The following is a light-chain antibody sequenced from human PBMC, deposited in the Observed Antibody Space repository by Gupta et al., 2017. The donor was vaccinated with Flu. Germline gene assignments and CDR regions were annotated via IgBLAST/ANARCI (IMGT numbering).Light chain of an antibody. CDR3: AAWDDSLKGWV. Sequence: QSVLTQPPSASVTPGQRVTISCSGSSSNSGSNTVNWYQQLPGTAPKPLIYSTNRRRPSGVPDRFSGSKSGTSASLAISGLQSEDEADYYCAAWDDSLKGWVFGGGTKLTVL. CDR2: STN. V-gene: IGLV1-44*01. CDR1: SSNSGSNT. J-gene: IGLJ3*02.